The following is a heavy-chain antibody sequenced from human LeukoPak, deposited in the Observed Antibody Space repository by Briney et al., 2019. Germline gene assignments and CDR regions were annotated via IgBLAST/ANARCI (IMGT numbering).Heavy chain of an antibody. CDR3: ARSIAAAGYLHYYYYYYMDV. CDR2: ISSSGSTI. V-gene: IGHV3-11*01. Sequence: IPGGSLRLSCAASGFTFRDYYMSWIRQAPGKGLEWVSYISSSGSTIYYADSVKGRFTIPRDNAKNSLYLQMNSLRAEDTAVYYCARSIAAAGYLHYYYYYYMDVWGKGTTVTVSS. D-gene: IGHD6-13*01. CDR1: GFTFRDYY. J-gene: IGHJ6*03.